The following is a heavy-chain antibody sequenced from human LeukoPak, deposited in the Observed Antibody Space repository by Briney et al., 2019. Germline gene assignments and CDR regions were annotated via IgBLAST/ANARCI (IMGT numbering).Heavy chain of an antibody. J-gene: IGHJ4*02. V-gene: IGHV3-23*01. CDR1: GFTFSSYG. D-gene: IGHD5-24*01. Sequence: PGGTLRLSCAASGFTFSSYGMSWVRQAPGKGLEWVSAISGSGHSTYYADSVKGRFTISRDNSKNTLYLQMNSLRAEDTAVYYCAKSGYNRFDYWGQGTLVTVSS. CDR3: AKSGYNRFDY. CDR2: ISGSGHST.